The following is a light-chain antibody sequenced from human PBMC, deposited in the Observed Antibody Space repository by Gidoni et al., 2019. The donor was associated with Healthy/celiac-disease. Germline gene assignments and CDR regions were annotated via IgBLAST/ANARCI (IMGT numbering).Light chain of an antibody. CDR1: QAVSNSY. V-gene: IGKV3-20*01. Sequence: ESVLTQSPGTLSLSPGERATLSCRASQAVSNSYLAWYVQKPGQAPRLIIYGASNRATGTPDRFSGSGSGTDFTLTISRLEPEDFATYYCQQYGSSVGAFXXXTKVEIK. J-gene: IGKJ1*01. CDR2: GAS. CDR3: QQYGSSVGA.